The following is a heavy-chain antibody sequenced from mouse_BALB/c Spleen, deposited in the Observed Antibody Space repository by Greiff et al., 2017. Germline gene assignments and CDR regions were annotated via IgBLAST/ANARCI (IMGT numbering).Heavy chain of an antibody. J-gene: IGHJ1*01. CDR3: ARDLGYDYGPRYFDV. CDR1: GFSLTGYG. D-gene: IGHD2-4*01. CDR2: IWGDGST. V-gene: IGHV2-6-7*01. Sequence: QVQLKESGPGLVAPSQSLSITCTVSGFSLTGYGVNWVRQPPGKGLEWLGMIWGDGSTDYNSALKSRLSISKDNSKSQVFLKMNSLQTDDTARYYCARDLGYDYGPRYFDVWGAGTTVTVSS.